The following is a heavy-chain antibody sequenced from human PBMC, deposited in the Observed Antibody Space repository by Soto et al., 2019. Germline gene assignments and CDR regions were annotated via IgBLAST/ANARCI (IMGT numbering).Heavy chain of an antibody. D-gene: IGHD5-12*01. V-gene: IGHV1-69*01. CDR3: ATSGYDLGYYFDY. Sequence: QVQLVQSGAEVKKPGSSVKVSCKASGGTFSSYAISWVRQAPGQGLEWMGGIIPIFGTANYAQKFQGRVTITEDESTSTDYMELSSLRSEDTAVYYCATSGYDLGYYFDYWGQGTLVTVSS. J-gene: IGHJ4*02. CDR2: IIPIFGTA. CDR1: GGTFSSYA.